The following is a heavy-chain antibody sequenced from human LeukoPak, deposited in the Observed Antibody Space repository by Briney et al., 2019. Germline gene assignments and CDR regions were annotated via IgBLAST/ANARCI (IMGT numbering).Heavy chain of an antibody. CDR3: ARGQDY. V-gene: IGHV4-61*01. CDR2: IYYSGST. Sequence: SQTLSLTCTVSGVSISSGLYYWSWIRQPPGKGLEWIGYIYYSGSTNYNPSLKSRVTISVDTSKNQFSLKLSSVTAADTAVYYCARGQDYWGQGTLVTVSS. J-gene: IGHJ4*02. CDR1: GVSISSGLYY.